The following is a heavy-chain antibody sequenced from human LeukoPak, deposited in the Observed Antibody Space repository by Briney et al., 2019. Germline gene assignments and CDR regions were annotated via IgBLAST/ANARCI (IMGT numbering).Heavy chain of an antibody. D-gene: IGHD6-19*01. CDR3: ARGPYSSGWYAGDAFYI. V-gene: IGHV3-7*03. CDR2: IKQDGREK. J-gene: IGHJ3*02. Sequence: GGSLRLSCAASGFIYISYEMSWVRQAPGKGLEGVANIKQDGREKYFVGSVKGRFTISRDNAKNSLYLQMNSPRAEDTALYYCARGPYSSGWYAGDAFYIWGQGTMVTVSS. CDR1: GFIYISYE.